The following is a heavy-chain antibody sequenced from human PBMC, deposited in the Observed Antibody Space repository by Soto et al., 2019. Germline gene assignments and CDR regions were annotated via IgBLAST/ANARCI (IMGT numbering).Heavy chain of an antibody. V-gene: IGHV3-23*01. Sequence: GSLQISCAAFGFTFSSSAISWVRQAPAKGLEWVSTISCSDGKTFYADSVKGPFYISRDTSQSTLYLEMNSLRADDTAMYYCARWSYLDYWGQGTRVTGSS. D-gene: IGHD3-3*01. CDR3: ARWSYLDY. CDR1: GFTFSSSA. CDR2: ISCSDGKT. J-gene: IGHJ4*02.